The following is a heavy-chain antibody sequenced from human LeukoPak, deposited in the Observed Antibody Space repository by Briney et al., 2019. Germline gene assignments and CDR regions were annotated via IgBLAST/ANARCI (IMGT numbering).Heavy chain of an antibody. D-gene: IGHD3-3*01. Sequence: SESLSLTCTVSGGSISSYYWSWIRQPAGKGLEWIGRIYTSGSTNYNPSLKSRVTISVDTSKNQFSLKLSSVTAADTAVYYCARDGYDLWSGYLGTNWFDPWGQGTLVTVSS. CDR1: GGSISSYY. V-gene: IGHV4-4*07. CDR2: IYTSGST. J-gene: IGHJ5*02. CDR3: ARDGYDLWSGYLGTNWFDP.